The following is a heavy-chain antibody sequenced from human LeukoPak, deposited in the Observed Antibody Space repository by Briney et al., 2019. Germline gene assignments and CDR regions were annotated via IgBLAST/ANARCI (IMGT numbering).Heavy chain of an antibody. CDR1: GGSISSYY. D-gene: IGHD1-7*01. CDR2: IYTSGST. J-gene: IGHJ6*02. CDR3: ARVMQTGTWGYYYYGMDV. Sequence: SETLSLTCAVSGGSISSYYWSWIRQPAGKGLEWIGRIYTSGSTNYNPSLKSRVTMSVDTSKNQFSLKLSSVTAADTAVYYCARVMQTGTWGYYYYGMDVWGQGTTVTVSS. V-gene: IGHV4-4*07.